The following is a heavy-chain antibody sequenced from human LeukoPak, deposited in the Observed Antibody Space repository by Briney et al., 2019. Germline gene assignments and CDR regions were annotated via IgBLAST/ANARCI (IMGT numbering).Heavy chain of an antibody. CDR3: AKSIHWPALDF. V-gene: IGHV3-23*01. CDR2: ITAGVTTT. CDR1: GFTFNNYA. J-gene: IGHJ4*02. Sequence: PGGSLRLSCAASGFTFNNYAMNWVRQARGKGLEWVSAITAGVTTTFYADSVKGRFTISRDNSKITLYLQMNSLRAEDTAVYYCAKSIHWPALDFWGQGTLLTVSS. D-gene: IGHD5-18*01.